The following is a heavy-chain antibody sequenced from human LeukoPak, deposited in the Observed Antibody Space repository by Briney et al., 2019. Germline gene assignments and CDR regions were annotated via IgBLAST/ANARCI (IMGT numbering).Heavy chain of an antibody. J-gene: IGHJ3*02. CDR3: ARNNGNYGRGAFDI. CDR2: ICYDGSRQ. D-gene: IGHD1-7*01. V-gene: IGHV3-33*01. CDR1: GFTFSSYV. Sequence: GTSLRLSCAASGFTFSSYVMRWVRQAPGKGLEWVARICYDGSRQSYAESVKGRFTNSRDDSKNTLYLQMHSLRDEDTAIYYCARNNGNYGRGAFDIWGQGTMVTVSS.